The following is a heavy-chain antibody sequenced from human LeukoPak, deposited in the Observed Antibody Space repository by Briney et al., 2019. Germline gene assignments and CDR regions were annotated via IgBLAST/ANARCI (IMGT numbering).Heavy chain of an antibody. D-gene: IGHD4-23*01. CDR3: ARLRVQNYGGNWGFDY. Sequence: SETLSLTCAVSGGSISSSSYYWGWIRQPPGKGLEWIGSIFYNGRTFYNPSLTSRVIISVDTSKNQFSLKLSSVTAADTAVYYCARLRVQNYGGNWGFDYWGQGTLATVSS. CDR1: GGSISSSSYY. V-gene: IGHV4-39*07. J-gene: IGHJ4*02. CDR2: IFYNGRT.